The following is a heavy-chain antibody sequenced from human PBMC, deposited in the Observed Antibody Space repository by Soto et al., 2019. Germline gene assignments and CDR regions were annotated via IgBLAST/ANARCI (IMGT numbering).Heavy chain of an antibody. CDR2: ISGSGGST. D-gene: IGHD3-16*02. V-gene: IGHV3-23*01. Sequence: LRLSCAASGFTFSSYAMSWVRQAPGKGLEWVSAISGSGGSTYYADSVKGRFTISRDNSKNTPYLQMNSLRAEDTAVYYCAKDILYDYVWGSYRYAGDAFDIWGQGTMVTVSS. CDR1: GFTFSSYA. CDR3: AKDILYDYVWGSYRYAGDAFDI. J-gene: IGHJ3*02.